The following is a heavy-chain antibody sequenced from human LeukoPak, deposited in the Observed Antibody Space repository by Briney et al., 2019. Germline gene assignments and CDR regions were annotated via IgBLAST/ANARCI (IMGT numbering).Heavy chain of an antibody. V-gene: IGHV4-4*02. CDR1: GDAISSSSNW. CDR2: IYHSGDT. D-gene: IGHD7-27*01. J-gene: IGHJ3*02. Sequence: SGTLSLTCAVSGDAISSSSNWWNWVRQPPGKGLEWIGEIYHSGDTIYNPSLKSRVTIAVDNSKNQFSLKLTSVTAADTAMYYCARSWGIWGQGTMVTVSS. CDR3: ARSWGI.